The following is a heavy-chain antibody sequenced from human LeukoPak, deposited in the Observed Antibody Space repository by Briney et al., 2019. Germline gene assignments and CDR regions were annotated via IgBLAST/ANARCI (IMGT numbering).Heavy chain of an antibody. CDR1: GFTFDDYA. CDR2: ISWNSGSI. Sequence: GGSLRLSCAASGFTFDDYAMHWVRQAPGKGLEWVSGISWNSGSIGYADSVKGRFTISRDNAKNSLYLQMNSLRAEDTALYYCAKDLDYGGNSDGFDYWVQGTLVTVSS. J-gene: IGHJ4*02. D-gene: IGHD4-23*01. V-gene: IGHV3-9*01. CDR3: AKDLDYGGNSDGFDY.